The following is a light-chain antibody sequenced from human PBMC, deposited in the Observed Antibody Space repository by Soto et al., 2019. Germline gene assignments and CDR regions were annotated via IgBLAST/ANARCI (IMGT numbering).Light chain of an antibody. V-gene: IGLV2-23*02. Sequence: SVLTQPASVSGSPGQSITISCTGTSSDVGSYDLVSWYQQHSGKAPKLMIYEVSKRPSGVSDRFSGSKSDNTASLTISGLQTEDEADYYCCSYAGSATWVFGGGTKVTVL. CDR2: EVS. CDR1: SSDVGSYDL. J-gene: IGLJ3*02. CDR3: CSYAGSATWV.